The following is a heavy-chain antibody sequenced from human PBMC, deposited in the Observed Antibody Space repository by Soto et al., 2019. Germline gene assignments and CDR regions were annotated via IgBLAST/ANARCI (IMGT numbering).Heavy chain of an antibody. CDR1: GGSISSSSYY. D-gene: IGHD3-3*01. V-gene: IGHV4-39*01. J-gene: IGHJ4*02. Sequence: SETLSLTCTVSGGSISSSSYYWGWIRQPPGKGLEWIGSIYYSGSTYYNPSLKSRVTISVDTSKNQFSLKLSSVTAADTAVYYCARLRGGGYYSCYFDYWGQGTLVTVSS. CDR2: IYYSGST. CDR3: ARLRGGGYYSCYFDY.